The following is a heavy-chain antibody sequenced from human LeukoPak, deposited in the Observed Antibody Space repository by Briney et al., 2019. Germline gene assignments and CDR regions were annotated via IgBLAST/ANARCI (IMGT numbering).Heavy chain of an antibody. CDR1: GFTFSSYS. CDR2: ISSSSSTI. V-gene: IGHV3-48*02. J-gene: IGHJ4*02. CDR3: ARDGYGDYPLGASKVGDY. Sequence: GGSLRLSCAASGFTFSSYSMNWVRQAPGKGLEWISYISSSSSTIYYAGSVKGRFTISRDNAKNSLYLQMDSLRDEDTAVYYCARDGYGDYPLGASKVGDYWGQGTLVTVSS. D-gene: IGHD4-17*01.